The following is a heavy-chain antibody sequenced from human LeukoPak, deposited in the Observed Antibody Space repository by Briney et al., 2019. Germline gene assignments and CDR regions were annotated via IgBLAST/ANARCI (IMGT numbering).Heavy chain of an antibody. Sequence: GAPVKVSCKASGCTFTSYYMHWVRQAPGQGLEWMGIINPGGGSTSYTQNFQGRVTITTDTSTSTVYMELSSLTSEDTAVYYCARDGRYDSTGHTLDYWGQGTLVTVSS. J-gene: IGHJ4*02. D-gene: IGHD3-22*01. CDR3: ARDGRYDSTGHTLDY. V-gene: IGHV1-46*01. CDR1: GCTFTSYY. CDR2: INPGGGST.